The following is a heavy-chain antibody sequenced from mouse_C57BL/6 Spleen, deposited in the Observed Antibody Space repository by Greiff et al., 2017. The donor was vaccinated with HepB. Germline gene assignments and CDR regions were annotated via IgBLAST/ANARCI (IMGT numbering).Heavy chain of an antibody. D-gene: IGHD1-1*01. CDR2: ISYDGSN. CDR1: GYSITSGYY. J-gene: IGHJ4*01. Sequence: DVQLQESGPGLVKPSQSLSLTCSVTGYSITSGYYWNWIRQFPGNKLEWMGYISYDGSNNYNPSLKNRISITRDTSKNQFFLKLNSVTTEDTATYYCARTYGAMDYWGQGTSVTVSS. V-gene: IGHV3-6*01. CDR3: ARTYGAMDY.